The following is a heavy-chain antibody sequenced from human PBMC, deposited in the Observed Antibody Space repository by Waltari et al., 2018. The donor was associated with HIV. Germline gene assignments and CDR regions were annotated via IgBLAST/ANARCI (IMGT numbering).Heavy chain of an antibody. Sequence: EVQLVESGGGLIQPGGSLRLACAASGFAVINNYMSWVRQAPGKGLEWVLLIYSNATTYYADSVKGRFTISRDNSKNTLYLQMNSLRADDTAVYFCATVLVRTSWVITTAPFDYWGQGTLVTVSS. V-gene: IGHV3-53*01. CDR1: GFAVINNY. D-gene: IGHD3-22*01. CDR2: IYSNATT. CDR3: ATVLVRTSWVITTAPFDY. J-gene: IGHJ4*02.